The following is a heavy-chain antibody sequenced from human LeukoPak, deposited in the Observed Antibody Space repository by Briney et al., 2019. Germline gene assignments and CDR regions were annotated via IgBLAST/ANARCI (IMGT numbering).Heavy chain of an antibody. V-gene: IGHV3-20*01. CDR3: ARDHPLNVDTAMVTAFDI. CDR2: MNWNGGST. J-gene: IGHJ3*02. D-gene: IGHD5-18*01. Sequence: GGSLRLSCSASGFTFDDYGMSWVRQAPGKGLEWVSGMNWNGGSTGYADSVKGRFTISRDNAKNSLYLQMNSLRAEATALYHCARDHPLNVDTAMVTAFDIWGQGTMVTVSS. CDR1: GFTFDDYG.